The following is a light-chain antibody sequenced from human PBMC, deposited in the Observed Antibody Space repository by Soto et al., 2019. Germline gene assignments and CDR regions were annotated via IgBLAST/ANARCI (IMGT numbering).Light chain of an antibody. J-gene: IGLJ2*01. Sequence: NFMLTQPHSVSESPGKTVTISCTGSSGSIATNYVQWYQQRPGSAPTTVFYEDTQRPSGVPERFSGSIDSSSNSASLTISGLKTEDEADYYCQSYDGSNPDVVFGGGTKVTVL. CDR3: QSYDGSNPDVV. CDR2: EDT. V-gene: IGLV6-57*02. CDR1: SGSIATNY.